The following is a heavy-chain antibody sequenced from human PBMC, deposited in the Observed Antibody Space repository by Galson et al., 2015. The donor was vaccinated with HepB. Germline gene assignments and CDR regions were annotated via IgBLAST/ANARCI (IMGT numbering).Heavy chain of an antibody. Sequence: SLRLSCAESGFAFGAYAMHWVRQTPVKGLECVAYVSHDETKKHYAGSVQGRFTVSRDNSKDTLFLQMNSLRSDDTALYYCATVGWVMTPGFDVWGRGAMVTVSS. V-gene: IGHV3-30*06. D-gene: IGHD2-21*02. CDR3: ATVGWVMTPGFDV. J-gene: IGHJ3*01. CDR2: VSHDETKK. CDR1: GFAFGAYA.